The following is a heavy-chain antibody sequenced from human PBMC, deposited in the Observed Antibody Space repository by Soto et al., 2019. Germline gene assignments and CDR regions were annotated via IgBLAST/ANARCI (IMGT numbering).Heavy chain of an antibody. D-gene: IGHD5-12*01. CDR2: IYYSGST. V-gene: IGHV4-30-4*02. Sequence: SETLSLTCTVSGGSISSGDYYWSWIRHPPGKGLEWIGYIYYSGSTYYNPSLKSRVTISVDTSKNQFSLKLSSVTTADTAVYYCAIFMGNSVAPTYFDYWGQGTLVTVSS. J-gene: IGHJ4*02. CDR3: AIFMGNSVAPTYFDY. CDR1: GGSISSGDYY.